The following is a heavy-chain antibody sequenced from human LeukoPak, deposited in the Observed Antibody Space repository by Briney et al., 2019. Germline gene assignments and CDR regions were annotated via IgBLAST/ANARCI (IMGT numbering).Heavy chain of an antibody. Sequence: ASVKVSCKASGGTFSSYAISWVRQAPGQGLEWMGGIIPIFGTANYAQKFQGRVTITADESTSTAYMELSSLRSEDTAVYYCATHHGGSSWYYHYFDYWGQGTLVTVSS. CDR2: IIPIFGTA. J-gene: IGHJ4*02. CDR3: ATHHGGSSWYYHYFDY. CDR1: GGTFSSYA. V-gene: IGHV1-69*13. D-gene: IGHD6-13*01.